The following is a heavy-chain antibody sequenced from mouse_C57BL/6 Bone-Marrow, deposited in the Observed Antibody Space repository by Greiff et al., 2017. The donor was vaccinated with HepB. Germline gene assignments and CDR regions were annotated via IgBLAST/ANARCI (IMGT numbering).Heavy chain of an antibody. CDR1: GYAFTNYL. CDR3: ARRGTTVVEGFAY. D-gene: IGHD1-1*01. V-gene: IGHV1-54*01. CDR2: INPGSGGT. J-gene: IGHJ3*01. Sequence: VKVVESGAELVRPGTSVKVSCKASGYAFTNYLIEWVKQRPGQGLEWIGVINPGSGGTNYNEKFKGKATLTADKSSSTAYMQLSSLTSEDSAVYFCARRGTTVVEGFAYWGQGTLVTVSA.